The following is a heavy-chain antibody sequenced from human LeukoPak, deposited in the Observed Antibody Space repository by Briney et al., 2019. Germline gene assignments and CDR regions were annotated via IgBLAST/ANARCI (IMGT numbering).Heavy chain of an antibody. J-gene: IGHJ5*02. CDR1: GITFSRYS. V-gene: IGHV3-48*04. Sequence: GGSLRLSCAASGITFSRYSLNWVRQAPGKGLEWVSYITTSGTIYYADSVKGRFTISRDNAKNSLYLQMNSLRAEDTAVYYCARDYCSGGSCYQILTWGQGTLVTVSS. D-gene: IGHD2-15*01. CDR2: ITTSGTI. CDR3: ARDYCSGGSCYQILT.